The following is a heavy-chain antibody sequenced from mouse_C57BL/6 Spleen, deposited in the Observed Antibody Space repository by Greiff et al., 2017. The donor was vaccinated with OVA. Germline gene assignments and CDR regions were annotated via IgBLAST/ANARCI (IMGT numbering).Heavy chain of an antibody. V-gene: IGHV10-3*01. J-gene: IGHJ4*01. CDR3: VTYGNYGYYYAMDY. CDR2: IRSKSSNYAT. CDR1: GFTFNTYA. Sequence: DVQLQESGGGLVQPKGSLKLSCAASGFTFNTYAMHWVRQAPGKGLEWVARIRSKSSNYATYYADSVKDRFTISRDDSQSMLYLQMNNLKTEDTAMYYCVTYGNYGYYYAMDYWGQGTSVTVSS. D-gene: IGHD2-1*01.